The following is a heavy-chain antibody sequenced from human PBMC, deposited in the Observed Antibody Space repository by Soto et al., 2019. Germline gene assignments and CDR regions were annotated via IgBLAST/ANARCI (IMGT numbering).Heavy chain of an antibody. CDR2: VHYSGGT. CDR1: GGSVNSNNYS. D-gene: IGHD2-15*01. V-gene: IGHV4-39*01. Sequence: QLQESGPGLVKPSETLSLTCTAFGGSVNSNNYSWGWIRQPPGKGLEYVGSVHYSGGTYYKPALKRRVSASSGTPQKEKSLWLRAVSALETAVYFCVSMVVGATGHTDFAPGGQGTRATVSS. CDR3: VSMVVGATGHTDFAP. J-gene: IGHJ5*02.